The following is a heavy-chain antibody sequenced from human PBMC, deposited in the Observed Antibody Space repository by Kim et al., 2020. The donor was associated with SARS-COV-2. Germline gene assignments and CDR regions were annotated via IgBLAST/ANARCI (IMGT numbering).Heavy chain of an antibody. J-gene: IGHJ4*02. CDR3: AKAVYGNYFDY. D-gene: IGHD1-1*01. V-gene: IGHV3-23*01. Sequence: NYADSVKGRFTITRDNSKNTLYLQMNSLRAEDIAVDYCAKAVYGNYFDYWGQGTLVTVSS.